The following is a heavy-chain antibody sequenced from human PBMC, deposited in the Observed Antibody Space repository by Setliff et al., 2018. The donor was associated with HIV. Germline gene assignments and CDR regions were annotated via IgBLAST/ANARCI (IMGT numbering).Heavy chain of an antibody. D-gene: IGHD2-21*02. CDR1: GGSISSGRYY. V-gene: IGHV4-61*09. J-gene: IGHJ4*02. CDR3: ARLVEVTAARRGFDY. CDR2: IYTSGST. Sequence: SETLSLTCTVSGGSISSGRYYWNWIRQPAGKGLEWIGHIYTSGSTNYNPSLKSRVTVSLDTSKNQFSLNLSSVTAADTAVYYCARLVEVTAARRGFDYWGQGTLVTVSS.